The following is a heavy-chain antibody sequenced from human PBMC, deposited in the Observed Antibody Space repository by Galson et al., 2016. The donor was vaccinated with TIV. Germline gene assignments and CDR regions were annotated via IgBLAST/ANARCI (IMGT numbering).Heavy chain of an antibody. CDR2: IVPLFRTT. CDR3: AKDRNTALDTYYYYYGMDV. CDR1: GGSFSTHT. V-gene: IGHV1-69*01. D-gene: IGHD5-18*01. Sequence: SGGSFSTHTFNWVRQALGQGLEWMGGIVPLFRTTNYAQKFQGRVTFTADESSSTAYMEVSRLTSDDTAVYYCAKDRNTALDTYYYYYGMDVWGQGTTVTVSS. J-gene: IGHJ6*02.